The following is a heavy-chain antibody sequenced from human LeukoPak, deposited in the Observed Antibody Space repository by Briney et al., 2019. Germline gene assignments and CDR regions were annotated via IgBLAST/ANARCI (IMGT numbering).Heavy chain of an antibody. Sequence: GGSLRLSCAASGFTISGSAMHWVRQASGKGLEWVGRIRSKANSYATAYAASVKGRFTISRDDSKNTAYLQMNSLKTEDTAVYYCTRHQDLRFLEWLFPFDYWGQGTLVTVSS. CDR1: GFTISGSA. CDR3: TRHQDLRFLEWLFPFDY. CDR2: IRSKANSYAT. D-gene: IGHD3-3*01. V-gene: IGHV3-73*01. J-gene: IGHJ4*02.